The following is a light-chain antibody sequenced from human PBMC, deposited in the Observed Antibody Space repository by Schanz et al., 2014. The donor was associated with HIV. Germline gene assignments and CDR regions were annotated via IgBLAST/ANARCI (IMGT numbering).Light chain of an antibody. Sequence: QSALTQPASVSGSPGQSITIPCTGTSSDVGGYNYVAWYQQHPGKAPKLMIYDVSDRPSGVSNRFSGSKSGNTASLTISGLQAEDEADYYCQSYDSSLSGSVFGGGTKLTVL. V-gene: IGLV2-14*03. CDR2: DVS. CDR3: QSYDSSLSGSV. J-gene: IGLJ2*01. CDR1: SSDVGGYNY.